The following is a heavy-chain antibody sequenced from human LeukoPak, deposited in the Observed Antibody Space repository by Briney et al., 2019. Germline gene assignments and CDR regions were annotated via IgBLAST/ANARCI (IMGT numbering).Heavy chain of an antibody. CDR1: GFTFSSYA. Sequence: GGSLRLSCAASGFTFSSYAMSWVRQAPGKGLEWVSAISGSGGSTYYADSVKGRFTISRDNSKNTLYLQMNSLRAEDTAVYYCAKDIVVVPAAMVGYYYYYGMDVWGKGTTVTVSP. D-gene: IGHD2-2*01. CDR3: AKDIVVVPAAMVGYYYYYGMDV. CDR2: ISGSGGST. J-gene: IGHJ6*04. V-gene: IGHV3-23*01.